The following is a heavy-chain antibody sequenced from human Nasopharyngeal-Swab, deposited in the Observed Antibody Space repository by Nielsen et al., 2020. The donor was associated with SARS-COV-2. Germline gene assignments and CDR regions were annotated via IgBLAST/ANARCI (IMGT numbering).Heavy chain of an antibody. CDR1: GGSISSYY. V-gene: IGHV4-59*01. Sequence: SETLSLTCTVSGGSISSYYWSWIRQPPGKGLEWIGYIYCSGSTNYNPSLKSRVTISVDTSKNQFSLKLSSVTAADTAVYYCARGIFGVPLEVYNWFDPWGQGTLVTVSS. CDR2: IYCSGST. J-gene: IGHJ5*02. CDR3: ARGIFGVPLEVYNWFDP. D-gene: IGHD3-3*01.